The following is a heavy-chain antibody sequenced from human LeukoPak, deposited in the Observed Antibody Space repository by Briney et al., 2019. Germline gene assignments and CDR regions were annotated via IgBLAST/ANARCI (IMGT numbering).Heavy chain of an antibody. CDR1: GGSISSYY. CDR3: ARGPSIVVVPAASNYYMDV. D-gene: IGHD2-2*01. J-gene: IGHJ6*03. Sequence: PSETLSLTCTVSGGSISSYYWSRIRQPPGKGLEWIGYIYYSGSTNYNPSLKSRVTISVDTSKNQFSLKLSSVTAADTAVYYCARGPSIVVVPAASNYYMDVWGKGTTVTVSS. V-gene: IGHV4-59*01. CDR2: IYYSGST.